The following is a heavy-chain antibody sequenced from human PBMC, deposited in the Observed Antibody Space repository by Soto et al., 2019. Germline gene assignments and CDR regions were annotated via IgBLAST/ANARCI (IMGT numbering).Heavy chain of an antibody. D-gene: IGHD1-26*01. CDR2: IYPGDSDT. V-gene: IGHV5-51*01. Sequence: EVQLVQSGAEVKKPGESLKISCKGSGYNFITYRLGWVRQMPGKGLEWMGIIYPGDSDTTYSPSFQGQVTISADKSISTAYLQWSSLKASDTAIYYCARRTGAGTFDYWGQGTLVTVSS. CDR1: GYNFITYR. CDR3: ARRTGAGTFDY. J-gene: IGHJ4*02.